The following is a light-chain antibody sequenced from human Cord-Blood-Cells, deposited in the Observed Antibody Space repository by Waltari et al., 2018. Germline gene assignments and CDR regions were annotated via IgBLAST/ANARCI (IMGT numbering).Light chain of an antibody. Sequence: QSALTQPASVSGSPGPSINTPCTGTSSDVGSSNLVSWYQPHPGQAPKPMIYGGSNGPSGVSNRFAGSKSGNTSSLTISGLQAEDEADYDCCSYAGSSTWGFGGGAKLAVL. CDR3: CSYAGSSTWG. CDR2: GGS. V-gene: IGLV2-23*01. J-gene: IGLJ3*02. CDR1: SSDVGSSNL.